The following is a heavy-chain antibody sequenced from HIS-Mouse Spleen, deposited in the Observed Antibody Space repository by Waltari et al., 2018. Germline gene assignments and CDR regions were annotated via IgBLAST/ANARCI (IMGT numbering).Heavy chain of an antibody. CDR2: IYYSGRT. D-gene: IGHD6-13*01. J-gene: IGHJ2*01. CDR3: AREIPYSSSWYDWYFDL. V-gene: IGHV4-39*07. CDR1: GGSISSSSYY. Sequence: QLQLQESGPGLVKPSETLSLTCTVSGGSISSSSYYWGWIRQPPGKGLEWIGGIYYSGRTSDNQCLKSRVTMSVDTSKNQFSLKLSSVTAADTAVYYCAREIPYSSSWYDWYFDLWGRGTLVTVSS.